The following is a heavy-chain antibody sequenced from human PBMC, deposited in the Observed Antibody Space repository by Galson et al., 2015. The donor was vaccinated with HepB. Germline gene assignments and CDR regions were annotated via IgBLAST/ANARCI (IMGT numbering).Heavy chain of an antibody. CDR1: GYTFTSYG. D-gene: IGHD3-10*01. V-gene: IGHV1-18*04. J-gene: IGHJ6*02. Sequence: SVKVSCKASGYTFTSYGISWVRQAPGQGLEWMGWISAYNGNTNYARKLQGRVTMTTDTSTSTAYMELRSLRSDDTAVYYCARDRVEVWAYYYYGMHVWGQGTTVTVSS. CDR2: ISAYNGNT. CDR3: ARDRVEVWAYYYYGMHV.